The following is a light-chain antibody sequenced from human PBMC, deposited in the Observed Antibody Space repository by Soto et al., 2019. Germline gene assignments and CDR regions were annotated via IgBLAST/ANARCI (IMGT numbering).Light chain of an antibody. CDR2: EVS. V-gene: IGLV2-23*02. CDR1: RSDVGSYNL. J-gene: IGLJ2*01. Sequence: QSALTKPASVSGSPGQSITISCTETRSDVGSYNLVSWYQQHPGKAPKLMIYEVSKRPSGVSNRFSGSKSGNTASLTISGLQAEDEADYFCCPYAGSSTLVFGGGTKLTVL. CDR3: CPYAGSSTLV.